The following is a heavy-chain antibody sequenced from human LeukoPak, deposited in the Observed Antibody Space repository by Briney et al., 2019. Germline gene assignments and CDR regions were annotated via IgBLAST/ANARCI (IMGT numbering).Heavy chain of an antibody. J-gene: IGHJ5*02. CDR2: IIPIFGTA. V-gene: IGHV1-69*13. Sequence: GASVKVSCKASGGTFSSYAISWVRQAPGQGLEWMGGIIPIFGTANYAQKFQGRVTITADESTSTAYMELSSLRSEDTAVYYCARFWSGYLSWFDPWGQGTLVTVSS. D-gene: IGHD3-3*01. CDR3: ARFWSGYLSWFDP. CDR1: GGTFSSYA.